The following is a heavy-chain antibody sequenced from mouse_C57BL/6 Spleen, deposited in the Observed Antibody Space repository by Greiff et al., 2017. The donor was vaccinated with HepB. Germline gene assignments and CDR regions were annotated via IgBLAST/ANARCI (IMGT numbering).Heavy chain of an antibody. CDR1: GFTFSSYA. J-gene: IGHJ2*01. V-gene: IGHV5-4*01. CDR3: ARDGGRVLYFDY. CDR2: ISDGGSYT. D-gene: IGHD3-3*01. Sequence: EVMLVESGGGLVKPGGSLKLSCAASGFTFSSYAMSWVRQTPEKRLEWVATISDGGSYTSYPDNVKGRFTISRDNAKNNLYLQMSHLKSEDTAMYYCARDGGRVLYFDYWGQGTTLTVSS.